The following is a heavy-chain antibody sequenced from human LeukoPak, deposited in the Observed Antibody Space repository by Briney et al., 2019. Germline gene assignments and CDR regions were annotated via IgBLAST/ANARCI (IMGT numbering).Heavy chain of an antibody. CDR2: IYYSGST. D-gene: IGHD4-17*01. CDR3: ARQPGGYGDYYFDY. V-gene: IGHV4-59*08. CDR1: GGSISSYY. Sequence: SETLSLTCTVSGGSISSYYWGWIRQPPGKGLEWIGYIYYSGSTNYNPSLKSRVTIPVDTSKNQFSLKLSSVTAADAAVYYCARQPGGYGDYYFDYWGQGTLVTVSS. J-gene: IGHJ4*02.